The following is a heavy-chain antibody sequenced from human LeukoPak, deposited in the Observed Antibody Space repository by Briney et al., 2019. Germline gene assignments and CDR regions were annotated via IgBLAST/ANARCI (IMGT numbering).Heavy chain of an antibody. Sequence: SETLSLTCTVSGYSISSGYYWGWIRQPPGKGLEWIGSIYHSGSTYYNPSLKSRVTISVDTSKNQFSLKLSSVTAADTAVYYCARNSRRQLVLGIFDYWGQGTLVTVSS. V-gene: IGHV4-38-2*02. CDR3: ARNSRRQLVLGIFDY. J-gene: IGHJ4*02. CDR2: IYHSGST. CDR1: GYSISSGYY. D-gene: IGHD6-13*01.